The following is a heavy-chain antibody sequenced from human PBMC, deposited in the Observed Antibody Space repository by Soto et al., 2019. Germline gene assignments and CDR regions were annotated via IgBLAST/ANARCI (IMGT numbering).Heavy chain of an antibody. CDR3: APDYGAFDY. J-gene: IGHJ4*02. CDR1: GFTFSSYG. CDR2: ISYDGSNK. V-gene: IGHV3-30*03. D-gene: IGHD4-17*01. Sequence: QVQLVESGGGVVQPGRSLRLSCAASGFTFSSYGMHWVRQAPGKGLEWVAVISYDGSNKYYADSVKGRFTISRDNSKNTLYLQMNSLRAEDTAVYYCAPDYGAFDYWGQGTPVTVSS.